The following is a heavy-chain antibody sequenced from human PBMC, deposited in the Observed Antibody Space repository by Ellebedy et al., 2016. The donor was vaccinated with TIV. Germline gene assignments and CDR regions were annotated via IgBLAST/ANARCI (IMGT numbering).Heavy chain of an antibody. J-gene: IGHJ5*02. V-gene: IGHV3-74*01. Sequence: HTGGSLRLSXVASGFTFGRYRMHWVRQAPGNKLVWVSRIKSDGSSTTYADSVKGRFTTSRDNARNTLYLQMNSLRGEDTAVYFCARDRGDYSISGPWGQGTLVTVPS. D-gene: IGHD4-11*01. CDR2: IKSDGSST. CDR1: GFTFGRYR. CDR3: ARDRGDYSISGP.